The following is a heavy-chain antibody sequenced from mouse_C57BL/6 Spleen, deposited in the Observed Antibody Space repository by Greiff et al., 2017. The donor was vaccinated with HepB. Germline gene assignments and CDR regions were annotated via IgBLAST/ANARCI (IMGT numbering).Heavy chain of an antibody. Sequence: VQLQQSGAELVRPGTSVKMSCKASGYTFTNYWIGWAKQRPGHGLEWIGDIYPGGGYTNYNEKFKGKATLTADKSSSTAYMQFSSLTSEDAAIYYGARSLYYGRSYGYFDVWGTGTTVTVSS. J-gene: IGHJ1*03. CDR2: IYPGGGYT. V-gene: IGHV1-63*01. D-gene: IGHD1-1*01. CDR1: GYTFTNYW. CDR3: ARSLYYGRSYGYFDV.